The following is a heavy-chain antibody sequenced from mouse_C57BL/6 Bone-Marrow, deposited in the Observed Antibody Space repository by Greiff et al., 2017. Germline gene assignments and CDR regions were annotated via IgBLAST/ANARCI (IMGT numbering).Heavy chain of an antibody. D-gene: IGHD2-1*01. Sequence: VQLQQSGPELVKPGASVKISCKASGYSFTGYYMNWVKQSPEKSLEWIGEINPSTGGTTYNQKFKAKATLTVDKSSSTAYMQLKSLTSEDSAVXYCARKGIEGNYYSYYAMDYWGQGTSVTVSS. J-gene: IGHJ4*01. CDR1: GYSFTGYY. CDR3: ARKGIEGNYYSYYAMDY. CDR2: INPSTGGT. V-gene: IGHV1-42*01.